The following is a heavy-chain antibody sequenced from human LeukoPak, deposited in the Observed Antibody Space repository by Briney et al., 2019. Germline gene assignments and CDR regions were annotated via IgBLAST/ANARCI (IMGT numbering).Heavy chain of an antibody. Sequence: PSETLSLTCTVSGGPIDRHYWSWIRQPPGKGLKWIGYVSYPGSTNYNPSPKSRVTMSLDTSRDQFSLRLTSVTAADTAIYYCASRPAGSTWYGVFDYWSQGTLVTVSS. CDR1: GGPIDRHY. J-gene: IGHJ4*02. CDR3: ASRPAGSTWYGVFDY. CDR2: VSYPGST. D-gene: IGHD6-13*01. V-gene: IGHV4-59*11.